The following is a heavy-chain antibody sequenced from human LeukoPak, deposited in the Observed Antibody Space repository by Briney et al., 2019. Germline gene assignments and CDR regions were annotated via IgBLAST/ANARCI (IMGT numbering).Heavy chain of an antibody. CDR3: ARVEGGTMVRGVIIGGFDY. Sequence: ASVKVSFKASGYTFTVYYMHWVRQAPGQGLEWMGWINPNSGGTNYAQKFQGRVTMTRDTSISTAYMELSRLRSDDTAVYYCARVEGGTMVRGVIIGGFDYWGQGTLVTVSS. CDR1: GYTFTVYY. V-gene: IGHV1-2*02. D-gene: IGHD3-10*01. J-gene: IGHJ4*02. CDR2: INPNSGGT.